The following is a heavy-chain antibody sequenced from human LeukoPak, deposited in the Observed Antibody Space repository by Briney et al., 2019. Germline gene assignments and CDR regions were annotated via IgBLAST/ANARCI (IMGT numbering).Heavy chain of an antibody. Sequence: PSETLSLTCAVYGGSFSGYYWSWIRQPPGKGLEWIGSIYYSGSTYYNPSLKSRVTISVDTSKNQFSLKLSSVTAADTAVYYCASTSLQYYDFWSGYSPLYWFDPWGQGTLVTVSS. D-gene: IGHD3-3*01. J-gene: IGHJ5*02. CDR1: GGSFSGYY. CDR2: IYYSGST. V-gene: IGHV4-34*01. CDR3: ASTSLQYYDFWSGYSPLYWFDP.